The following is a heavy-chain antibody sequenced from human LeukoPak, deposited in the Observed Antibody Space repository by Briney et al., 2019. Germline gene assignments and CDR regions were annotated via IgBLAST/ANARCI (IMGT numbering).Heavy chain of an antibody. CDR2: ISGSGGST. CDR3: AKGAVYCRSTSCYTAWFDP. CDR1: GFTFSSYA. Sequence: PSGGSLRLSCAASGFTFSSYAMSWVRQAPGKGLEWVSAISGSGGSTYYADSVKGRFTISRDNSKNTLYLQMNSLRAEDTAVYYCAKGAVYCRSTSCYTAWFDPWGQGNLVTVSS. J-gene: IGHJ5*02. D-gene: IGHD2-2*02. V-gene: IGHV3-23*01.